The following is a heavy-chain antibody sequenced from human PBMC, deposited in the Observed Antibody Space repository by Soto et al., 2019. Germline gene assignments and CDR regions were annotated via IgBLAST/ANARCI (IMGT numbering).Heavy chain of an antibody. J-gene: IGHJ6*02. CDR3: ASRYCISTSCYVGYYGMDV. Sequence: SETLSLTCTVSGGSISSGDYYWSWIRQPPGKGLEWIGYIYYSGSTYYNPSLKSRVTISVDTSKNQFSLKLSSVTAADTAVYYCASRYCISTSCYVGYYGMDVWGQGTTVTVSS. CDR2: IYYSGST. D-gene: IGHD2-2*01. V-gene: IGHV4-30-4*01. CDR1: GGSISSGDYY.